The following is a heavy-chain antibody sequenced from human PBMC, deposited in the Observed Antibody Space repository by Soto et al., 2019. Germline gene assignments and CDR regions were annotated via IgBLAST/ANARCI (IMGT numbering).Heavy chain of an antibody. Sequence: SETLSLTCTVSGGSIGSYYWSWIRQPPGKGLEWIGYIYYSGSTNYNPSLKSRVTISVDTSKNQFSLKLSSVTAADTAVYFCTRGGIYYYDSSGYYDYWGQGALVTVS. CDR1: GGSIGSYY. J-gene: IGHJ4*02. D-gene: IGHD3-22*01. CDR3: TRGGIYYYDSSGYYDY. V-gene: IGHV4-59*01. CDR2: IYYSGST.